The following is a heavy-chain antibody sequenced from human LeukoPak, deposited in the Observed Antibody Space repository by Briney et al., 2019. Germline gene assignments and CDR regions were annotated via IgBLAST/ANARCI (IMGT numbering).Heavy chain of an antibody. CDR2: IFYLGGT. CDR3: ASLGGGSYRSFDY. CDR1: GASISSYY. J-gene: IGHJ4*02. Sequence: PSETPSLTCTVSGASISSYYWSWIRQPPGKGLEWIGYIFYLGGTNHNPSLKSRVTISLDTSKNQFSLKLSSVTAADTAVYYCASLGGGSYRSFDYWGQGTLVTVSS. D-gene: IGHD3-16*02. V-gene: IGHV4-59*01.